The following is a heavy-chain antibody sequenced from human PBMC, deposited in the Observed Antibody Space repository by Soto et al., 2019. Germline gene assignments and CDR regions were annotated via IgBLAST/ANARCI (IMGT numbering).Heavy chain of an antibody. D-gene: IGHD2-2*03. CDR3: AGGLDIVVVPAAITPYYYYIDV. CDR1: GGTFSSYT. CDR2: IIPILGIA. J-gene: IGHJ6*03. Sequence: QVQLVQSGAEVKKPGSSVKVSCKASGGTFSSYTISWVRQAPGQGLEWMGRIIPILGIANYAQKFQGRVTITADKSTSTAYMELSSLRSEDTAVYYCAGGLDIVVVPAAITPYYYYIDVWGKGTTVTVSS. V-gene: IGHV1-69*02.